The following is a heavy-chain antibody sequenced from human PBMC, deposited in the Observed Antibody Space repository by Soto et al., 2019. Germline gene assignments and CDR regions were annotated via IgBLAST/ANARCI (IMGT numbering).Heavy chain of an antibody. CDR3: AKELATIGKGGFDY. D-gene: IGHD3-3*02. J-gene: IGHJ4*02. CDR1: GLTFSGYA. V-gene: IGHV3-23*01. Sequence: EVQLLESGGGLVQPGGSLRLSCAASGLTFSGYAISWVRQAPGRGLEWVSGISGSGNTRYYADSVKGRFTISRDNSKDTLFLQMKSLRAEDTALYYCAKELATIGKGGFDYWGQGTLVTVSS. CDR2: ISGSGNTR.